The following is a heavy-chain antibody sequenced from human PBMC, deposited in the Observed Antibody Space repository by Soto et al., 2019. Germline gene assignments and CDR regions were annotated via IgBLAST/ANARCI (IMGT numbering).Heavy chain of an antibody. J-gene: IGHJ5*02. D-gene: IGHD2-2*03. V-gene: IGHV1-2*02. CDR2: IIPNSGDT. CDR1: GYTFTGNY. CDR3: AGGHCPTTGCNNWFDP. Sequence: ASVKVSCKASGYTFTGNYIHWVRQAPGQGLEWMGWIIPNSGDTSFAQKFQGRVTMTRDTSISSAYMELSGLTSDDTAVYYCAGGHCPTTGCNNWFDPWGQGTLVTVSS.